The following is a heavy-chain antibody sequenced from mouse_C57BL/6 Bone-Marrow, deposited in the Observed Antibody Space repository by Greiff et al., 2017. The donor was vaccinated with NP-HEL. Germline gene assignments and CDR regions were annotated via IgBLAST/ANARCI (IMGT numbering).Heavy chain of an antibody. J-gene: IGHJ2*01. CDR2: IDPSDSYT. D-gene: IGHD2-5*01. V-gene: IGHV1-50*01. CDR3: ARLYSNYHFFDY. Sequence: QVQLQQSGAELVKPGASVKLSCKASGYTFTSYWMQWVKQRPGQGLEWIGEIDPSDSYTNYNQKFKGKATLTVDTSSSTAYMQLSSLTSEDSAVYYCARLYSNYHFFDYWGQGTTLTVSS. CDR1: GYTFTSYW.